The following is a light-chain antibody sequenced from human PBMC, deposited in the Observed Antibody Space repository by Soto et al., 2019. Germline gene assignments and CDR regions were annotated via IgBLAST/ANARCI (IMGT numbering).Light chain of an antibody. CDR3: AAWDDSLDGHVV. J-gene: IGLJ7*01. CDR2: NNI. V-gene: IGLV1-44*01. CDR1: SSNIGSNT. Sequence: QSVLTQPPSASGTPGPRVTISCPGSSSNIGSNTVSWFQQLPGRAPKLLLYNNIYRPSGVPDRFSGSKSGTSASLAISGLQSEDEADYYCAAWDDSLDGHVVFGGGTQLTVL.